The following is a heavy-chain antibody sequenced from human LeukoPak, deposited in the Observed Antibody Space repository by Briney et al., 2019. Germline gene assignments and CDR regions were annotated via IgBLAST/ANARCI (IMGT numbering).Heavy chain of an antibody. J-gene: IGHJ3*02. CDR1: GGSISSYY. D-gene: IGHD7-27*01. CDR2: ISNSGST. V-gene: IGHV4-59*01. CDR3: ATKAWGSGAFDI. Sequence: SETLSLTCAVSGGSISSYYWNWIRQPPGKGLEWIRYISNSGSTSYNPSLKSRVTISVDASKNQFSLKLNSVTAADTAVYYCATKAWGSGAFDIWGQGTMVTVSS.